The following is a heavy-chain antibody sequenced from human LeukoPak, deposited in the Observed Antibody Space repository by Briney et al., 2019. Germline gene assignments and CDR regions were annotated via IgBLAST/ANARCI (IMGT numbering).Heavy chain of an antibody. D-gene: IGHD4-23*01. CDR3: AREIGTTVVTTAFDI. CDR1: GYTFTSYA. V-gene: IGHV1-3*01. Sequence: ASVKVSCTASGYTFTSYAMHWVRQAPGQRLEWMGWINAGNGNTKYSQKFQGRVTITRDTSASTAYMELSSLRSEDTAVYYCAREIGTTVVTTAFDIWGQGTMVTVSS. CDR2: INAGNGNT. J-gene: IGHJ3*02.